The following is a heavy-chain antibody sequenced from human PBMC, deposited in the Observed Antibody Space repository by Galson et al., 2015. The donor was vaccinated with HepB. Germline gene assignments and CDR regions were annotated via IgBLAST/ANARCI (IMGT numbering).Heavy chain of an antibody. J-gene: IGHJ3*02. CDR3: ARPGGRLGAFDI. CDR2: IYYSGST. D-gene: IGHD1-1*01. V-gene: IGHV4-59*08. CDR1: GGSISSYY. Sequence: SETLSLTCTVSGGSISSYYWSWIRQPPGKGLEWIGYIYYSGSTNYNPSLKSRVTISVDTSKNQFSLKLSSVTAADTAVYYCARPGGRLGAFDIWGQGTMVTVSS.